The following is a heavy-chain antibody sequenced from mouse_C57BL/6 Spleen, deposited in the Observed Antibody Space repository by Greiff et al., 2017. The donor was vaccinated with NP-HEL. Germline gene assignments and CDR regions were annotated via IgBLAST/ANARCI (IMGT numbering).Heavy chain of an antibody. D-gene: IGHD4-1*01. CDR1: GYTFTSYW. V-gene: IGHV1-64*01. CDR3: GTGTGRYFDY. J-gene: IGHJ2*01. CDR2: VHPNSGST. Sequence: QVQLQQPGAELVKPGASVKLSCKASGYTFTSYWMHWVKQRPGQGLEWIGMVHPNSGSTDYNEKFKSMATLTVDKSSSTAYMQLSSLTSEDSAVYYCGTGTGRYFDYWGQGTTLTVSS.